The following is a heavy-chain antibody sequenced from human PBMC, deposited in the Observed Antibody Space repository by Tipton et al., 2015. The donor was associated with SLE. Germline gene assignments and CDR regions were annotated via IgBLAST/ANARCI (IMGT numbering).Heavy chain of an antibody. V-gene: IGHV1-69*09. CDR3: AREDCSSTSCYFKGTYDAFDI. J-gene: IGHJ3*02. D-gene: IGHD2-2*01. CDR1: GGTFSSYT. CDR2: IIPILGIA. Sequence: QVQLVQSGAEVKKPGSSVKVSCKASGGTFSSYTITWVRQAPGQGLEWMGRIIPILGIANYAQRFQGRVTITADESTSTAYMELSSLRSEDTAVYYCAREDCSSTSCYFKGTYDAFDIWGQGTMVTVSS.